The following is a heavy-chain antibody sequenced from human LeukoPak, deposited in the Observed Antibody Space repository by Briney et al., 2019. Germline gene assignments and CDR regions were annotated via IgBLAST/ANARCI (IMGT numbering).Heavy chain of an antibody. CDR3: ARDPWGGYFDY. D-gene: IGHD3-10*01. CDR1: GFTLRSYE. V-gene: IGHV3-48*03. Sequence: PGGYLRPYCAASGFTLRSYELNLVRQAPGEGLEWVSYIRSSGSTIYYADSVKGRFTISRDNAKNSLYLQMNSLRAEDTAVYYCARDPWGGYFDYWGHGTLVTVSS. J-gene: IGHJ4*01. CDR2: IRSSGSTI.